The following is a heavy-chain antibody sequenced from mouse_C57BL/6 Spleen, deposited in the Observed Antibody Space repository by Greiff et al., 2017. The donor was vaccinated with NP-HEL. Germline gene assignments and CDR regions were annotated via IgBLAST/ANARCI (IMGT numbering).Heavy chain of an antibody. CDR3: ARRGGSRPAWFAY. CDR1: GYTFTSYW. V-gene: IGHV1-61*01. Sequence: QVQLQQPGAELVRPGSSVKLSCKASGYTFTSYWMDWVKQRPGQGLEWIGNIYPSDSETHYNQKFKDKATLTVDKSSSTAYMQLSSLTSEDSAVYYCARRGGSRPAWFAYWGQGTLVTVSA. D-gene: IGHD1-1*01. CDR2: IYPSDSET. J-gene: IGHJ3*01.